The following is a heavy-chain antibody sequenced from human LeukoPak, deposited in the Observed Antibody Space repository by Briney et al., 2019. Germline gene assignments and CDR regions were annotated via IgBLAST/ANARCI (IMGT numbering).Heavy chain of an antibody. V-gene: IGHV3-7*01. CDR3: ARREEWELLYYFDY. CDR1: GFTFSSYW. CDR2: IKQDGSEK. Sequence: GSLRLSCSASGFTFSSYWMSWVRPAPGKGLEWVANIKQDGSEKYYVDSVKGRFTISRDNAKNSLYLQMNSLRAEDTAVYYCARREEWELLYYFDYWGQGTLVTVSS. D-gene: IGHD1-26*01. J-gene: IGHJ4*02.